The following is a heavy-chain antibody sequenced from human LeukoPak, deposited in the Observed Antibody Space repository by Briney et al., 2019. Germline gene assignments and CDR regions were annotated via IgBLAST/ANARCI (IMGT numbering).Heavy chain of an antibody. CDR1: GYTFTSYA. Sequence: GASVKVSCKASGYTFTSYAMNWVRQAPGQGLEWMGWINTNTGNPTYAQGFTGRFVFSLDTSVSTAYLQISSLKAEDTAVYYCASSWQQLDGLDYYYYYMDVWGKGTTVTVSS. D-gene: IGHD6-13*01. CDR2: INTNTGNP. V-gene: IGHV7-4-1*02. CDR3: ASSWQQLDGLDYYYYYMDV. J-gene: IGHJ6*03.